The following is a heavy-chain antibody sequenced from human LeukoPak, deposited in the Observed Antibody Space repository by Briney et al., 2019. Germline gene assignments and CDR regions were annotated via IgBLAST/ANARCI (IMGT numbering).Heavy chain of an antibody. CDR2: IYYSGSI. Sequence: PSETLSLTCTVSGGSISSYYWSWIRQPPGKGLEWIGYIYYSGSINYNPSLKSRVTISVDTSKNQFSLKLSSVTAADTAVYYCASSYDFWSGSWFDPWGQGTLVTVSS. D-gene: IGHD3-3*01. J-gene: IGHJ5*02. CDR3: ASSYDFWSGSWFDP. CDR1: GGSISSYY. V-gene: IGHV4-59*01.